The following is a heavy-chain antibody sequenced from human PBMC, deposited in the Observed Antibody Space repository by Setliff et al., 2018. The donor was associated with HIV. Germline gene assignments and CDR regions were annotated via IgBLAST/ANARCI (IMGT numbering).Heavy chain of an antibody. CDR3: ARGRNYGSPYFYYMDV. Sequence: SETLSLTCAVYGGSFSNYYWSWIRQLPGKGLEWIGEINHSGSTNYNPSLKSRATMSVDTSKNQFSLRLSSVTAADTAVYYCARGRNYGSPYFYYMDVWANGTTVTVSS. V-gene: IGHV4-34*01. CDR1: GGSFSNYY. D-gene: IGHD3-10*01. J-gene: IGHJ6*03. CDR2: INHSGST.